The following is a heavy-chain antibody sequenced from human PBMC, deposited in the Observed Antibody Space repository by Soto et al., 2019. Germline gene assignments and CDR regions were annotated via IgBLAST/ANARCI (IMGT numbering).Heavy chain of an antibody. D-gene: IGHD5-12*01. CDR2: IKQDGHEK. V-gene: IGHV3-7*05. Sequence: EVQLVESGGGLVQPGGSLRLSCAASGFTFSTYWMTWVRQAPGKGLEWVANIKQDGHEKYYVDSVKGRFTISRDNAKNSLSLQMNSLRAEDTAVYYCVRRESIVAGHFDYWGQGTLVTVSS. CDR1: GFTFSTYW. CDR3: VRRESIVAGHFDY. J-gene: IGHJ4*02.